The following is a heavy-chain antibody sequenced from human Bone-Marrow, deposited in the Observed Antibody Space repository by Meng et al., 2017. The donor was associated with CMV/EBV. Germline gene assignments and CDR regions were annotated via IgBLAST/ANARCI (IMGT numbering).Heavy chain of an antibody. V-gene: IGHV3-43D*03. J-gene: IGHJ6*02. CDR2: ITWDGGSI. CDR1: GFTFDDYA. CDR3: AKVAGGCSHTKCPADYYYYGMDV. Sequence: GGSLRLSCAASGFTFDDYAMHWVRQTPGKGLEWVALITWDGGSIYYADSVKGRFTISRDNSKNTLYLQMSSLRPEDTALYYCAKVAGGCSHTKCPADYYYYGMDVWGQGTTVTVSS. D-gene: IGHD2-15*01.